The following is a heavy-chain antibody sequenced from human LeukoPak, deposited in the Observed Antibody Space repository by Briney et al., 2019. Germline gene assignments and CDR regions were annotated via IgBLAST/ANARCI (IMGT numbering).Heavy chain of an antibody. J-gene: IGHJ5*02. CDR3: ARVGQQLVGVGWFDP. V-gene: IGHV1-2*02. Sequence: ASVKVSCKASGYTFTGYYMHWVRQAPGQGLEWMGWINPNSGGTNYAQKFQGRVTMTRDTSIGTAYMELSRLRSDDTAVYYCARVGQQLVGVGWFDPWGQGTLVTVSS. CDR2: INPNSGGT. CDR1: GYTFTGYY. D-gene: IGHD6-6*01.